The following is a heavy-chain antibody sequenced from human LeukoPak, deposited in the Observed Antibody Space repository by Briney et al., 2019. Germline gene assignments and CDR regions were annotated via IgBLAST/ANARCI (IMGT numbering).Heavy chain of an antibody. V-gene: IGHV5-10-1*01. CDR2: IDPSDSYT. CDR1: GYRFTSYW. CDR3: ARHVNWFDP. J-gene: IGHJ5*02. Sequence: GESLMISCKGSGYRFTSYWITWVRQMPGKGLEWMGRIDPSDSYTNYSPSFQGHVTISADKSINTAYLQWSSLKASDTAMYYCARHVNWFDPWGQGTLVTVSS.